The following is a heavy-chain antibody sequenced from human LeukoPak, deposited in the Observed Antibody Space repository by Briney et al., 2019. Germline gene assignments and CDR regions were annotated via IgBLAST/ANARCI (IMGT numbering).Heavy chain of an antibody. CDR2: ITSNGGST. CDR3: TRDSPLGMD. V-gene: IGHV3-64*01. CDR1: GFTFSRYA. D-gene: IGHD1-26*01. Sequence: GGSLRLSCAASGFTFSRYAMHWVRQAPGNALECVSAITSNGGSTLHANSVKGRFTIPRDNYKNTLYLQMGSLRAEDMAVYYCTRDSPLGMDWGQGTLVTVSS. J-gene: IGHJ4*02.